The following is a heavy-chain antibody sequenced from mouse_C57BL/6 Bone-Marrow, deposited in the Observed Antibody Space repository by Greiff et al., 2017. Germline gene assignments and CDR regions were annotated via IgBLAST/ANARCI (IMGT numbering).Heavy chain of an antibody. J-gene: IGHJ1*03. CDR1: GYTFTSYW. V-gene: IGHV1-64*01. CDR2: IHPNSGST. Sequence: VQLQQPGAELVKPGASVKLSCKASGYTFTSYWMHWVKQRPGQGLEWIGLIHPNSGSTNYNEKFKSKATLTVDKSSCTAYMQLCSLTAEDSAVYYCNYERYYVLEYFDVWGTGTTVTVSS. D-gene: IGHD2-3*01. CDR3: NYERYYVLEYFDV.